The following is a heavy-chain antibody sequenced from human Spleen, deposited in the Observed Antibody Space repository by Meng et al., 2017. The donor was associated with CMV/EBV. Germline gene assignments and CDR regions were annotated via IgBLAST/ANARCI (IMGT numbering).Heavy chain of an antibody. CDR1: GFGFSNYA. D-gene: IGHD1-26*01. V-gene: IGHV3-23*01. J-gene: IGHJ5*01. CDR3: ANSMIVGVTMWFEY. CDR2: ISGSGDTA. Sequence: GGSLRLSCAASGFGFSNYAMSWVRQAPGKGLEWVSVISGSGDTANYADSVKGRFTIARDNSKNALYLQMNSLRAEDTAVYYCANSMIVGVTMWFEYWGQGTLVTVSS.